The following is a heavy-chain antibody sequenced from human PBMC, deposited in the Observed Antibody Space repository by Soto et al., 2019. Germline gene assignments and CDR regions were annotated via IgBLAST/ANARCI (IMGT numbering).Heavy chain of an antibody. D-gene: IGHD4-17*01. V-gene: IGHV4-59*01. CDR2: ISYSENT. CDR3: ARGSYGDPGYYYYMDV. Sequence: SETLSLTCTVSRGSICSYYWSWIRQPPGKGLEWIGYISYSENTNYNPSLKSRVTISVDTSKNQFSLKLSSVTAADTAVYYCARGSYGDPGYYYYMDVWGKGTTVTVSS. J-gene: IGHJ6*03. CDR1: RGSICSYY.